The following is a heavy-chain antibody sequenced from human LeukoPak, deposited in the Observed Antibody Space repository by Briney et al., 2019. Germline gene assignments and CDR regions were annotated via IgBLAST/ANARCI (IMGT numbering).Heavy chain of an antibody. V-gene: IGHV3-23*01. J-gene: IGHJ4*02. CDR3: AKGLYYYDSSGYYLFDY. CDR1: GFTFSSYA. D-gene: IGHD3-22*01. CDR2: ISGSGGST. Sequence: GGSLRLSCAASGFTFSSYAMSWVRQAPGKGLEWVSAISGSGGSTYYADSVKGRFTISRDNSRNTLYLQMNSLRAEDTAVYYCAKGLYYYDSSGYYLFDYWGQGTLVTVSS.